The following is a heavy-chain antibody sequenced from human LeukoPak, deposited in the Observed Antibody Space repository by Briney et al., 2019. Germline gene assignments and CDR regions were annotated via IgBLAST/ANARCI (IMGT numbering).Heavy chain of an antibody. CDR1: GYTFTSYD. V-gene: IGHV1-8*03. CDR3: ARGRYDSSGYYSY. J-gene: IGHJ4*02. D-gene: IGHD3-22*01. CDR2: MNPDSGDT. Sequence: ASVKVSCKASGYTFTSYDINWVRQATGQGLEWMGWMNPDSGDTGYAQKFQGRVTVTRDTSISTAYMELSSLRSDDTAVYYCARGRYDSSGYYSYRGQGTLVTVSS.